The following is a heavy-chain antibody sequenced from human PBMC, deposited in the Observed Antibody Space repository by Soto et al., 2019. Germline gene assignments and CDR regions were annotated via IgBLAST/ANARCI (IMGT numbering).Heavy chain of an antibody. CDR1: GYTFTSYG. J-gene: IGHJ6*02. CDR2: ISAYNGNT. V-gene: IGHV1-18*01. CDR3: ARGRDDYYYYGMDV. Sequence: ASVKVSCKASGYTFTSYGISWVRQAPGQGLEWMGWISAYNGNTNYAQKLQGRVTMTTDTSTSTAYRELRSLRSDDTAVYYCARGRDDYYYYGMDVWGQGTTVTVSS.